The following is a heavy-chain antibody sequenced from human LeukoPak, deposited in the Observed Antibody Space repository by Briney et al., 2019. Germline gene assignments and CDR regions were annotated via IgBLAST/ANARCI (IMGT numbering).Heavy chain of an antibody. V-gene: IGHV4-39*01. D-gene: IGHD2-15*01. CDR3: ARGKVVAATHLDY. CDR2: IYYSGST. J-gene: IGHJ4*02. Sequence: SSETLSLTCTVSGGSISSSSYYWGWIRQPPGKGLEWIGSIYYSGSTYYNPSLKSRVTISVDTSKNQFSLKLGSVIAADTAVYYCARGKVVAATHLDYWGQGTLVTASS. CDR1: GGSISSSSYY.